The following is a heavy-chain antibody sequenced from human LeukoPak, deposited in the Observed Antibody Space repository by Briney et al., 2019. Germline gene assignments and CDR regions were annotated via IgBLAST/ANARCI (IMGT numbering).Heavy chain of an antibody. CDR1: GYTFTGYY. D-gene: IGHD2-15*01. Sequence: ASVKVSCKASGYTFTGYYMHWVRQAPGQRLEWMGWINPNSGGTNYAQKFQGRVTMTRDTSISTAYMELSRLRSDDTAVYYCARDWPDCSGGSCYYSYWGQGTLVTVSS. J-gene: IGHJ4*02. V-gene: IGHV1-2*02. CDR3: ARDWPDCSGGSCYYSY. CDR2: INPNSGGT.